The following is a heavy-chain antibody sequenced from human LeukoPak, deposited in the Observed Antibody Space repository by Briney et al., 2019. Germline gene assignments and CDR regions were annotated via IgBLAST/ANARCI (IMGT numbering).Heavy chain of an antibody. CDR3: ATAAGDYGPWFDP. V-gene: IGHV1-24*01. D-gene: IGHD4-17*01. Sequence: RASVKVSCKVSGYTLTELSMHWVRQAPGKGLEWMGGLDPEDGETIYAQKFQGRVTMTEDTSTDTAYMELSSLRSEDTAVYYCATAAGDYGPWFDPWGQGTLVTVSS. CDR2: LDPEDGET. J-gene: IGHJ5*02. CDR1: GYTLTELS.